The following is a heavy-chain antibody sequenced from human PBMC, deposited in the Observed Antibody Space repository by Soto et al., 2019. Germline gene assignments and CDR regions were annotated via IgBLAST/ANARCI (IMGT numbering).Heavy chain of an antibody. CDR2: IVVGSGNT. J-gene: IGHJ4*02. CDR1: GFTFTSSA. V-gene: IGHV1-58*01. D-gene: IGHD3-3*01. CDR3: AAETYYDFWSGYPEFDY. Sequence: GASVKVSCKASGFTFTSSAVQWVRQARGQRLEWIGWIVVGSGNTNYAQKFQERVTITRDMSTSTAYMELSSLRSEDTAVYYCAAETYYDFWSGYPEFDYWGQGTLVTVSS.